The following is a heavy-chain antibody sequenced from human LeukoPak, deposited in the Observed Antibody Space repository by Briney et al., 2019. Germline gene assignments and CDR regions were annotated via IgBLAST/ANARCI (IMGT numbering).Heavy chain of an antibody. Sequence: GASVKVSCKASGGTFSSYAISWVRQAPGQGLEWMGGIIPIFGTANYAQKFQGRVTITADESTSTAYMELSSLRSEDTAVYYCAMLALGSGYRRGSYYYYMDVWGKGTTVTVSS. CDR1: GGTFSSYA. CDR2: IIPIFGTA. D-gene: IGHD5-12*01. V-gene: IGHV1-69*13. J-gene: IGHJ6*03. CDR3: AMLALGSGYRRGSYYYYMDV.